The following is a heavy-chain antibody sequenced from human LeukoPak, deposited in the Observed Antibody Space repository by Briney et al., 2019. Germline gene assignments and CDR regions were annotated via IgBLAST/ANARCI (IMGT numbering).Heavy chain of an antibody. CDR2: ISGSGGST. J-gene: IGHJ4*02. Sequence: GGSLRLSCAASGFTFSSYAMSWVRQAPGKGLGWVSAISGSGGSTYYADSVKGRFTISRDNSKNTLYPQMNSLRAEDTAVYYCAKWRYYYDSSGYYVFDYWGQGTLVTVSS. CDR3: AKWRYYYDSSGYYVFDY. CDR1: GFTFSSYA. D-gene: IGHD3-22*01. V-gene: IGHV3-23*01.